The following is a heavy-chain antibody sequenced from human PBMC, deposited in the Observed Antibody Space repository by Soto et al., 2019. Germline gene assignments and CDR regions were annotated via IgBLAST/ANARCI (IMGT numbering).Heavy chain of an antibody. V-gene: IGHV3-30-3*01. CDR2: ISYDGSNQ. D-gene: IGHD2-15*01. CDR1: GFTFSSYA. Sequence: LRLSCAASGFTFSSYAMHWVRQAPGKGLEWVAVISYDGSNQYYADSVKGRFTISRDNSKNTLYLQMNSLRAEDTAVYYCARDWSRWDYWGQGTLVTVSS. J-gene: IGHJ4*02. CDR3: ARDWSRWDY.